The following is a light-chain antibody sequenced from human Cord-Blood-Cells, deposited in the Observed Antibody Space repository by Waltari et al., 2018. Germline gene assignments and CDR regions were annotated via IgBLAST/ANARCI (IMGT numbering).Light chain of an antibody. J-gene: IGKJ5*01. CDR2: AAS. Sequence: AIRMTQSPSSLSASTGDRVTITCRASQGISSYLAWYQQKPGKAPKLLIYAASTVQSGVASMFSGSGSGTDFTLTISCLQSEDFATYYCQHYYSYATFGQGTRLEIK. CDR3: QHYYSYAT. CDR1: QGISSY. V-gene: IGKV1-8*01.